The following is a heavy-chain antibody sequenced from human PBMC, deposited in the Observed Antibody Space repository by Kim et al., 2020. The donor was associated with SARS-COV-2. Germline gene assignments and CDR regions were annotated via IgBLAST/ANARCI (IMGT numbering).Heavy chain of an antibody. Sequence: KGRFTISRDNAKNSLYLQMNSLRAEDTALYYCAKVGFYDSSGYYYAFDYWGQGTLVTVSS. J-gene: IGHJ4*02. D-gene: IGHD3-22*01. V-gene: IGHV3-9*01. CDR3: AKVGFYDSSGYYYAFDY.